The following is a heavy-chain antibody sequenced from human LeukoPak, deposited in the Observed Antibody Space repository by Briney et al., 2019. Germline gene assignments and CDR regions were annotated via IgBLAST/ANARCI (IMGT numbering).Heavy chain of an antibody. Sequence: SETLSLTCVVSGDSVSSTNYYWDWIRQPPGKGLEWIGTTHYSGNTYYNPSLKSRVTISLDTSKNQFSLWLNSVTAADTAVYYCAREGAYRTYGDYSPFDFWGQGTLVTVSS. CDR3: AREGAYRTYGDYSPFDF. CDR2: THYSGNT. V-gene: IGHV4-39*07. CDR1: GDSVSSTNYY. J-gene: IGHJ5*01. D-gene: IGHD4-17*01.